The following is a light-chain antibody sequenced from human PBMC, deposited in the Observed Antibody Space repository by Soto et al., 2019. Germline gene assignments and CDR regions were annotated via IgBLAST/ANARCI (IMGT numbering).Light chain of an antibody. CDR1: SGSIASNY. CDR3: QSYDSNNPWV. V-gene: IGLV6-57*03. J-gene: IGLJ3*02. Sequence: NFMLTQPHSVSESPGKTVTISCTRSSGSIASNYVQWYQHRPGSAPTTVIYEDNQRPSGVPDRFSGSIDSSSNSASLTISGLKTEDEADYYCQSYDSNNPWVFGGGTKVTVL. CDR2: EDN.